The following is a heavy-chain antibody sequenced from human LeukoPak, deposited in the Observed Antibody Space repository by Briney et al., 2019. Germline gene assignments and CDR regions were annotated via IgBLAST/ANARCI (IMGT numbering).Heavy chain of an antibody. CDR2: IYYSGSI. V-gene: IGHV4-39*07. D-gene: IGHD1-14*01. CDR1: GGSIRSSSYY. J-gene: IGHJ4*02. CDR3: ARRRYLTGIFDY. Sequence: SETLSLTCSVSGGSIRSSSYYWGWIRQPPGKGLEWIGSIYYSGSIYYSPSLKSRVTISVDTSKNQFSLKLSSVTAADTAVYYCARRRYLTGIFDYWGQGTLVTVSS.